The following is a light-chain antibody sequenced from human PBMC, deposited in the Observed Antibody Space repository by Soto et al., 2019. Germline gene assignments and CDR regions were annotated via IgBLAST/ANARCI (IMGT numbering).Light chain of an antibody. V-gene: IGKV3D-20*02. CDR3: QQRSNWLT. Sequence: EVVLTQSPDTLSLSPGERATLSRRASQSVTSSYLGWYQQKPGQAPRLLIYDASNRATGIPARFSGGGSGTDFTLTISSLEPEDFAVYYCQQRSNWLTFGGGTKVDIK. J-gene: IGKJ4*01. CDR1: QSVTSSY. CDR2: DAS.